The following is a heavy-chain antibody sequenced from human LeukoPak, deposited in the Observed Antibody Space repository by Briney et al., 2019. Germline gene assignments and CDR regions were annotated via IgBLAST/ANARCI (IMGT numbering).Heavy chain of an antibody. CDR3: AMTTVTLKRWFDP. CDR2: ISYDGSNK. D-gene: IGHD4-11*01. Sequence: GGSLRLSCAASGFTFSSYSMNWVRQAPGKGLEWVAVISYDGSNKYYADSVKGRFTISRDNSKNTLYLQMNSLRAEDTAVYYCAMTTVTLKRWFDPWGQGTLVTVSS. CDR1: GFTFSSYS. V-gene: IGHV3-30*03. J-gene: IGHJ5*02.